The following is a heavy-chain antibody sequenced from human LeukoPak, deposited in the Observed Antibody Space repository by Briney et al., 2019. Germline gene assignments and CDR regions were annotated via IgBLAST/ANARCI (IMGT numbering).Heavy chain of an antibody. V-gene: IGHV3-15*01. J-gene: IGHJ4*02. Sequence: KSGGSLRLSCAASGFTFSYAWMTWVRQGPGKGLEWVGHITVRSDGGTTDYAAPVKGRFTISRDDSKNTLYLQMDSLQTEDAAVYYCASLVGFSLYYWGQGTLVTVSS. CDR2: ITVRSDGGTT. D-gene: IGHD1-26*01. CDR1: GFTFSYAW. CDR3: ASLVGFSLYY.